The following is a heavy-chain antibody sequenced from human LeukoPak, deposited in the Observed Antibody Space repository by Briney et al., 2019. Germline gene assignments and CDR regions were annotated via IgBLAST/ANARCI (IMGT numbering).Heavy chain of an antibody. J-gene: IGHJ5*02. CDR1: GFDVSINH. V-gene: IGHV3-53*01. D-gene: IGHD2-2*01. CDR3: AKAVLGYCSSTSCNNWFDP. Sequence: PGGSLRLSCAASGFDVSINHMIWVRQAPGKGLEWVSVIYSGGTTYYADSVKGRFTISRDNSKNTLYLQMISLRAEDTAVYYCAKAVLGYCSSTSCNNWFDPWGQGTLVTISS. CDR2: IYSGGTT.